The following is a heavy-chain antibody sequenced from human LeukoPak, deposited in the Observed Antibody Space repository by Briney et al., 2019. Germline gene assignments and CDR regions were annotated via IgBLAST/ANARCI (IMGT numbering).Heavy chain of an antibody. CDR1: GYTFTSYD. V-gene: IGHV1-8*01. CDR2: MNPNSGNT. J-gene: IGHJ4*02. Sequence: ASVKVSCKASGYTFTSYDINWVRQATGQGLEWMGWMNPNSGNTGYAQKFQGRVTMTTDTSTSTAYMELRSLRSDDTAVYYCARDPYHGSGVTASIFDYWGQGTLVTVSS. D-gene: IGHD3-10*01. CDR3: ARDPYHGSGVTASIFDY.